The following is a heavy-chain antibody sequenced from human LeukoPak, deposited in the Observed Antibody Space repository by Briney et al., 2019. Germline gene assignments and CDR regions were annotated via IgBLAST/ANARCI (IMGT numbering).Heavy chain of an antibody. CDR1: GFTFSSYA. Sequence: GGSLRLSCAASGFTFSSYAMSWVRQAPGKGLEWVSAISGSGGTTYYADSAKGRFTISRDNSKNTLYLQMNSLRAEDTAVYYCAKGSFGDWFDPWGQGTLVTVSS. J-gene: IGHJ5*02. CDR3: AKGSFGDWFDP. CDR2: ISGSGGTT. D-gene: IGHD3-16*01. V-gene: IGHV3-23*01.